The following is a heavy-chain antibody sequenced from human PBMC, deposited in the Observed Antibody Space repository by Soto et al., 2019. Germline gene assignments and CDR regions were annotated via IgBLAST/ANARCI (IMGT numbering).Heavy chain of an antibody. D-gene: IGHD3-10*01. CDR2: ISYDGSNK. V-gene: IGHV3-30*18. J-gene: IGHJ6*02. CDR1: GFTFSSYG. CDR3: AKDRGSRPSGWFGEWYYYYGMDV. Sequence: HPGGSLRLSCAASGFTFSSYGMHWVRQAPGKGLEWVAVISYDGSNKYYADSVKGRFTISRDNSKNTLYLQMNSLRAEDTAVYYCAKDRGSRPSGWFGEWYYYYGMDVWGQGTTVTVSS.